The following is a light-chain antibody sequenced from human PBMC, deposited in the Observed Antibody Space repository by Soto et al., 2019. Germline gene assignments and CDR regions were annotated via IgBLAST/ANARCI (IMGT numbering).Light chain of an antibody. CDR3: QKYNGAPLT. CDR2: DAS. CDR1: QGISIY. V-gene: IGKV1-27*01. Sequence: DIQMTQSPSSLSASVGDRVTITCRASQGISIYLAWYQQKPGKVPKLLIYDASTLQSGVPSRFSGSGSGTDFTITISSLQPEDVATYYCQKYNGAPLTFGGGTKVEIK. J-gene: IGKJ4*01.